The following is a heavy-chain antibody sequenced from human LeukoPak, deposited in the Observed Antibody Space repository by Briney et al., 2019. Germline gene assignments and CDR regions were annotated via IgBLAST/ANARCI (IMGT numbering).Heavy chain of an antibody. Sequence: ASVKVSCKASGYTFTSYGISWVRRAAGQGLEWMGCISAYNGNTNYAQKLQGRVTMTTDTSTSTAYMELRSLRSDDTAVYYCARDQASSGWYDNYYYYGMDVWGQGTTVTVSS. CDR2: ISAYNGNT. V-gene: IGHV1-18*01. D-gene: IGHD6-19*01. J-gene: IGHJ6*02. CDR3: ARDQASSGWYDNYYYYGMDV. CDR1: GYTFTSYG.